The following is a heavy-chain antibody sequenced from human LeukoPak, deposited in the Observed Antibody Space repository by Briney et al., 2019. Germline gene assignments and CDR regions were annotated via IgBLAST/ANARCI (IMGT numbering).Heavy chain of an antibody. CDR1: GFTFSTYA. V-gene: IGHV3-23*01. D-gene: IGHD3-10*01. J-gene: IGHJ4*02. CDR3: AKSHYYGSGSYDY. Sequence: GGSLRLSCSASGFTFSTYAMAWVRQAPGKGLEWVSTISASGSSTYYADSVKGRFTLSRDNSKNTLYLQMNSLRAEDTAVYYCAKSHYYGSGSYDYWGQGTLVTVSS. CDR2: ISASGSST.